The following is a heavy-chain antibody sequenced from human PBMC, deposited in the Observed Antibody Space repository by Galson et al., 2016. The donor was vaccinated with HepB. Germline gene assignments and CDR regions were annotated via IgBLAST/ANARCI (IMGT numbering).Heavy chain of an antibody. CDR3: ARGRSLYYYDSSGYYGYFDY. CDR2: IVPLLGTT. V-gene: IGHV1-69*13. CDR1: GVTFSSYG. J-gene: IGHJ4*02. Sequence: SVKVSCKASGVTFSSYGLSWVRQAPGQGLEWMGGIVPLLGTTNYAQKFQGRVTITVDESTVTAYMELSSLRSDDTAVYYCARGRSLYYYDSSGYYGYFDYWGQGTLVTVSS. D-gene: IGHD3-22*01.